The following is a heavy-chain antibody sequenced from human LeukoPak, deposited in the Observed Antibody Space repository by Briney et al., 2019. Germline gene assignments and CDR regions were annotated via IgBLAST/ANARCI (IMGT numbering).Heavy chain of an antibody. CDR1: GGSISSYY. Sequence: SETLSLTCTVSGGSISSYYWSWIRQPAGKRLEWIGRIYTSGSTNYNPSLKSRVTMSVDTSKNQFSLKLSSVTAADTAVYYCARSGYSSSWYWYFDLWGRGTLVTVSS. J-gene: IGHJ2*01. CDR3: ARSGYSSSWYWYFDL. D-gene: IGHD6-13*01. V-gene: IGHV4-4*07. CDR2: IYTSGST.